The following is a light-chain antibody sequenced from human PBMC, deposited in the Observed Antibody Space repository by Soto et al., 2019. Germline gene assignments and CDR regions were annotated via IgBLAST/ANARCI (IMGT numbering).Light chain of an antibody. J-gene: IGKJ1*01. CDR1: QSVSNNY. V-gene: IGKV3-20*01. Sequence: EVLFTQSPGTLSFSPGEKATPSCRASQSVSNNYLAWYQQKPGQAPRLLIYGASSRATGIPDRFAGSGSGTDFTLTISRLEPEDFAVYYCQQYGSSPRTFGQGTKVDIK. CDR2: GAS. CDR3: QQYGSSPRT.